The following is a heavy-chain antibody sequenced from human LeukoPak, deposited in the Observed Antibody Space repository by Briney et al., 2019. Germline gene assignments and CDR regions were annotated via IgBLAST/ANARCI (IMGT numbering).Heavy chain of an antibody. CDR3: ASRNYYDSSGYYHYYFDY. Sequence: SGGSLRLSCTASGFTFSSYAMSWVRQAPGKRLEWVSGICGSGGSTYYAHSVKGRFTISRDNSETTLYVQMSSLRAEDTAVYYCASRNYYDSSGYYHYYFDYWGQGTLVTVSS. CDR2: ICGSGGST. J-gene: IGHJ4*02. D-gene: IGHD3-22*01. V-gene: IGHV3-23*01. CDR1: GFTFSSYA.